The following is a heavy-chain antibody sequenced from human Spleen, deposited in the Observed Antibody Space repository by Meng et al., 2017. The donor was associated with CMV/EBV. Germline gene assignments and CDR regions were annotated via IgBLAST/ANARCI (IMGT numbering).Heavy chain of an antibody. CDR1: YTFNRYG. Sequence: YTFNRYGISWVRQAPGQGLEWMGWISAYNGNTNYAQKLQGRVTMTTDTTTSTAYMELRSLRADDTAVYYCARAKNVLRFLEWLLYADYWGQGTLVTVSS. V-gene: IGHV1-18*01. D-gene: IGHD3-3*01. CDR2: ISAYNGNT. J-gene: IGHJ4*02. CDR3: ARAKNVLRFLEWLLYADY.